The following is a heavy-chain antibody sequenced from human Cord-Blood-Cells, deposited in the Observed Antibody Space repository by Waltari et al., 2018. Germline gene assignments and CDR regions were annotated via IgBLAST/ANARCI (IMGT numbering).Heavy chain of an antibody. D-gene: IGHD6-6*01. J-gene: IGHJ6*02. CDR3: ARDWGSSSHYYYYYGMDV. CDR2: ISYDGSNK. V-gene: IGHV3-30-3*01. CDR1: GFTFSSYA. Sequence: QVQLVESGGGVVQPGRSLRLSCAASGFTFSSYAMHWVRQAPGKGLEWVAVISYDGSNKDYPGSGKGRFTISRDNSKNTLYLQMNSLRAEDTAVYYCARDWGSSSHYYYYYGMDVWGQGTTVTVSS.